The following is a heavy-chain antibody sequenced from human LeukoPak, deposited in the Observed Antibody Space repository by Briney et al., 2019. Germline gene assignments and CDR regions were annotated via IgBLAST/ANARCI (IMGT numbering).Heavy chain of an antibody. CDR2: IYYSGST. CDR1: GGSISSGGYY. CDR3: ARRNYGSGSYYFDY. V-gene: IGHV4-31*03. J-gene: IGHJ4*02. Sequence: PSETLSLTRTVSGGSISSGGYYWSWIRQHPGKGLEWIGYIYYSGSTYYNPSLKSRVTISVDTSKNQFSLKLSSVTAADTAVYYCARRNYGSGSYYFDYWGQGTLVTVSS. D-gene: IGHD3-10*01.